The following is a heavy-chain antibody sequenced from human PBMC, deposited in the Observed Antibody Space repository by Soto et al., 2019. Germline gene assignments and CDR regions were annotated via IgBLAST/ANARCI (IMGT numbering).Heavy chain of an antibody. V-gene: IGHV3-23*01. CDR2: ISGSGGST. J-gene: IGHJ3*02. CDR3: AKDMSRYCSGGSCPHDAFDI. CDR1: GFTFSSYA. D-gene: IGHD2-15*01. Sequence: GGSLRLSCAASGFTFSSYAMSWVRQAPGKGLEWVSAISGSGGSTYYADSVKGRFTISRDNSKNTLYLQMNSLRAEDTAVYYCAKDMSRYCSGGSCPHDAFDIWGQGPMVTV.